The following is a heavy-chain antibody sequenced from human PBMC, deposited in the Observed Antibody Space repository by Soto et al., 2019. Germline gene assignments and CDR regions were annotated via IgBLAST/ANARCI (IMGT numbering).Heavy chain of an antibody. D-gene: IGHD2-8*02. J-gene: IGHJ5*02. CDR1: GGSISTNTYY. CDR2: IYYSGTT. CDR3: ARXGMFCTGAGSLVRWFDP. V-gene: IGHV4-61*03. Sequence: SETLSLTCTVSGGSISTNTYYWSWIRQPPGKGLEWIGSIYYSGTTLYHPSLKSRVTISVDTSKNHLSLRLTSVTAADTALYYCARXGMFCTGAGSLVRWFDPWGQGILVTVSS.